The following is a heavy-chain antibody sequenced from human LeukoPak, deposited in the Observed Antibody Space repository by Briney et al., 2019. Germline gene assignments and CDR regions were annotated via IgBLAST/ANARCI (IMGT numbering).Heavy chain of an antibody. J-gene: IGHJ4*02. D-gene: IGHD3-10*01. CDR2: INHSGST. CDR1: GGSFSGYY. Sequence: PSETLSLTCAVYGGSFSGYYWSWIRQPPGKGLEWIGEINHSGSTNYNPSLKSRVTMSVDKSKNQISLKLSSVTAADTAVYYCAREDTYGLDYWGQGTLVTVSS. V-gene: IGHV4-34*01. CDR3: AREDTYGLDY.